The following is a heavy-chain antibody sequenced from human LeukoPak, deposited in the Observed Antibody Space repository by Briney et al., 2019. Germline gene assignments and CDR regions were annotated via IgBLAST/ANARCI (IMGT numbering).Heavy chain of an antibody. CDR3: TRHTRHIYDDSKLWPGASDI. V-gene: IGHV4-59*08. Sequence: SETLSLTCAVSGGSISGFHWSWIRQSPGKGLESIGYIYSTGNSFYNPSLNSRVTMSVDTSKNRFSLRPTSVTAADTAIYYCTRHTRHIYDDSKLWPGASDIWGQGTTVTVSS. CDR2: IYSTGNS. CDR1: GGSISGFH. D-gene: IGHD2-21*01. J-gene: IGHJ3*02.